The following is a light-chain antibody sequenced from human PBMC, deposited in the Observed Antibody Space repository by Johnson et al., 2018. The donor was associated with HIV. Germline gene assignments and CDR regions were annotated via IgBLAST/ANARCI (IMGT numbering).Light chain of an antibody. Sequence: QAVLTQPPSVSAAPGQKVTISCSGSSSNIGNNYVSWYQQLPGTAPKLLIYDNNKRPSGIPDRFSASKSGTSATLGITGLQTGDEADYYCGTWDSSLCAYVFGTGTKGTGL. V-gene: IGLV1-51*01. CDR1: SSNIGNNY. CDR2: DNN. J-gene: IGLJ1*01. CDR3: GTWDSSLCAYV.